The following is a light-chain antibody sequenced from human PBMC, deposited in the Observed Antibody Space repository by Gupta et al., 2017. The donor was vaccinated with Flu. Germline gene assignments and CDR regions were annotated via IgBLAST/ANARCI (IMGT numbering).Light chain of an antibody. V-gene: IGKV1-39*01. J-gene: IGKJ4*01. Sequence: DIQMTQSPSSLSASVGDRVTITCRASQSISSYLNWYQQKPGKAPKLLIYAASSLQSGVPSRFSGSGSGTDFTLTISSLQPEDFATYYCQQSYSTSVTFGGWTKVEIK. CDR2: AAS. CDR3: QQSYSTSVT. CDR1: QSISSY.